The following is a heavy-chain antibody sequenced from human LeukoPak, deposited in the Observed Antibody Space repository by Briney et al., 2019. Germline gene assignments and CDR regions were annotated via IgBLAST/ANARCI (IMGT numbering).Heavy chain of an antibody. CDR2: ISYDGSNK. D-gene: IGHD6-13*01. CDR1: GFTFSSYA. J-gene: IGHJ4*02. V-gene: IGHV3-30-3*01. Sequence: GGSLRLSCAASGFTFSSYAMHWVRQAPGKGLEWVAVISYDGSNKYYADSVKGRFTISRDNSKNTLYLQMNSMRADDTAVYYCAKDRSDSSTWYAGSHWGQGTLVTVSS. CDR3: AKDRSDSSTWYAGSH.